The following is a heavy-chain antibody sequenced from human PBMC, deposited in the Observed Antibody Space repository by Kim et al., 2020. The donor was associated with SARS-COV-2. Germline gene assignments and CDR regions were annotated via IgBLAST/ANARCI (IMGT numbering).Heavy chain of an antibody. Sequence: GGSLRLSCAASGFTFGDYYMSWIRQAPGKGLEWLSYISTSGSVTSYADSVKGRFTISRDNAKNSLFLDISSLRAQDTAMYYCARALERLQPPMRNDYWGQGILVIVSS. D-gene: IGHD2-2*01. CDR2: ISTSGSVT. CDR1: GFTFGDYY. J-gene: IGHJ4*02. V-gene: IGHV3-11*01. CDR3: ARALERLQPPMRNDY.